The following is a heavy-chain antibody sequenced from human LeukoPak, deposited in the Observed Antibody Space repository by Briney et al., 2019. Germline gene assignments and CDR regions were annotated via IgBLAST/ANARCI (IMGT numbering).Heavy chain of an antibody. CDR2: INPSGGST. CDR1: GYTFTSYY. CDR3: ARDGRYCSGGSCYIGNWFDP. V-gene: IGHV1-46*01. J-gene: IGHJ5*02. D-gene: IGHD2-15*01. Sequence: ASVKVSCKASGYTFTSYYMHWVRQAPGQGLEWMGIINPSGGSTSYAQKFQGRVTMTRDTSTSTVYMELSSLRSEDTAVYYCARDGRYCSGGSCYIGNWFDPWGQGTLVTVSS.